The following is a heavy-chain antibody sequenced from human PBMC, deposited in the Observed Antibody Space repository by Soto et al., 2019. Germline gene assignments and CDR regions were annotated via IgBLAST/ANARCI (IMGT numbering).Heavy chain of an antibody. D-gene: IGHD1-7*01. CDR2: ISYDGSNK. V-gene: IGHV3-30-3*01. CDR1: GFTFSSYA. Sequence: GGSLRLSCAASGFTFSSYAMHWVRQAPGKGLEWVAVISYDGSNKYYADSVKGRFTISRDNSKNTLYLQMNSLRAEDTAVYYCAREESVGLELRVGELDFWGQGTLVTVSS. CDR3: AREESVGLELRVGELDF. J-gene: IGHJ4*02.